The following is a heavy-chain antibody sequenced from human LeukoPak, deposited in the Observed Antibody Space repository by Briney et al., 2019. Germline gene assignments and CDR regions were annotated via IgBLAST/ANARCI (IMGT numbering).Heavy chain of an antibody. CDR2: IYTSGST. D-gene: IGHD3-22*01. CDR1: GGSISSYY. V-gene: IGHV4-4*07. CDR3: ARDHYDSSGYRHDAFDI. Sequence: SETLSLTCTVSGGSISSYYWNWIRQPAGKGLEWIGRIYTSGSTNYNPSLKSRVTISVDTYKNQFSLKLSSVTAADTAVYYCARDHYDSSGYRHDAFDIWGQGTMVTVSS. J-gene: IGHJ3*02.